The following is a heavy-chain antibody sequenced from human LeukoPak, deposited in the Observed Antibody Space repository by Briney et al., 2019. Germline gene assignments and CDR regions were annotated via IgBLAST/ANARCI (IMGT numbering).Heavy chain of an antibody. Sequence: SETLSLTCTVSGGSISSSSYYWGWIRQPPGKGLEWIGSIYYSGSTYYNPSRKSRVTISVDTSKNQFYLRLSSMTAADTAMYYCARMAEAGYDGDSGRFDPWGQGTLVTVSS. D-gene: IGHD4-23*01. V-gene: IGHV4-39*07. J-gene: IGHJ5*02. CDR1: GGSISSSSYY. CDR3: ARMAEAGYDGDSGRFDP. CDR2: IYYSGST.